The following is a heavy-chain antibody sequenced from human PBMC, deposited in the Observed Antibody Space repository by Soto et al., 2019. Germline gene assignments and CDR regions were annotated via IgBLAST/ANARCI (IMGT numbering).Heavy chain of an antibody. Sequence: EVQLLESGGGLVQPGGSLRLSCAASGFTFSSYAMSWVRQAPGKGLEWVSAISGSGGSTYYADSVKGRFTISRDNSKNTLYLQMNSLRAEDTALYYCAKLTIFHARPAPYYFDYWGQGTLVTVSS. V-gene: IGHV3-23*01. CDR1: GFTFSSYA. CDR3: AKLTIFHARPAPYYFDY. D-gene: IGHD3-9*01. J-gene: IGHJ4*02. CDR2: ISGSGGST.